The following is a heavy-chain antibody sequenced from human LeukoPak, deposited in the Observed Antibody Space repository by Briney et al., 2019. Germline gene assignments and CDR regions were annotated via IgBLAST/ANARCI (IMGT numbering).Heavy chain of an antibody. D-gene: IGHD2-15*01. V-gene: IGHV3-33*01. J-gene: IGHJ4*02. Sequence: GSLRLSCAASGFTFSSYGMHWVRQAPGKGLEWVAVIWYDGSNKYYADSVKGRFTISRDNSKNTLYLQMNSLRAEDTAVYYCARDRDCSGGSCYGILDYWGQGTLVTVSS. CDR3: ARDRDCSGGSCYGILDY. CDR2: IWYDGSNK. CDR1: GFTFSSYG.